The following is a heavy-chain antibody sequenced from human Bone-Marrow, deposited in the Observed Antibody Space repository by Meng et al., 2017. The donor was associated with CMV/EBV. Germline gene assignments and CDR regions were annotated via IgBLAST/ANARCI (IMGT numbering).Heavy chain of an antibody. D-gene: IGHD2-2*01. CDR3: ARGIQGSSVFDY. J-gene: IGHJ4*02. CDR2: INHSGST. Sequence: TCAVYGVSFSGYYWSWLRQPPGKGLEWIGEINHSGSTNYNPSLKSRVTISVDTSKNQFSLKLSSVTAADTAVYYCARGIQGSSVFDYWGQGTLVTVSS. V-gene: IGHV4-34*01. CDR1: GVSFSGYY.